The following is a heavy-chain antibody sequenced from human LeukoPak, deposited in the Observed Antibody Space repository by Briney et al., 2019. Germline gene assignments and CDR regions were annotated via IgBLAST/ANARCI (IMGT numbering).Heavy chain of an antibody. CDR3: AKDFRRLGSSGYRGWYYGMDV. Sequence: GGSLRLSCAASGFTFDDYAMHWVRQAPGKGLEWVSGISWNSGSIGYADSVKGRFTISRDNAKNSLYLQMNSLRAEDTALYYRAKDFRRLGSSGYRGWYYGMDVWGQGTTVTVSS. CDR2: ISWNSGSI. V-gene: IGHV3-9*01. CDR1: GFTFDDYA. J-gene: IGHJ6*02. D-gene: IGHD3-22*01.